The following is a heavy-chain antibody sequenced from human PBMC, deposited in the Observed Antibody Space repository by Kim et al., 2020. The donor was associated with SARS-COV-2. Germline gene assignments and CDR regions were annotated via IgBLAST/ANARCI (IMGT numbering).Heavy chain of an antibody. D-gene: IGHD2-2*03. V-gene: IGHV3-23*01. Sequence: GGSLRLSCTTSGFTFTGYAMSWVRQAPGKGLEWVSSIDGSDGTTYYVDSVKGLFTISRDDSKSTLYLWMTSLRADDTAVYYCLKGGWGWIWDHWGQGA. CDR1: GFTFTGYA. CDR3: LKGGWGWIWDH. CDR2: IDGSDGTT. J-gene: IGHJ4*02.